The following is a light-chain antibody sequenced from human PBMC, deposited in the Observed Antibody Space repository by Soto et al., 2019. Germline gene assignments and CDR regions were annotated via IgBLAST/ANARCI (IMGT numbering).Light chain of an antibody. CDR2: GAS. Sequence: EIQMTQSPSSLSASVGDRVPFTCRASQSISTYLNWYEQKPGKAPNLLIYGASNLQSGVPSRFSGGGSGTDFTLTIRSLQPEDFGTYYCQQSYASPGTFGGGTKVDIK. V-gene: IGKV1-39*01. CDR3: QQSYASPGT. CDR1: QSISTY. J-gene: IGKJ4*01.